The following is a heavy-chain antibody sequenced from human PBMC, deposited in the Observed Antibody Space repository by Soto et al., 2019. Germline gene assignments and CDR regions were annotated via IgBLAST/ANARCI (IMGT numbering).Heavy chain of an antibody. D-gene: IGHD2-15*01. V-gene: IGHV3-23*01. CDR3: AKDRDTVTPPGY. CDR2: ISGRGGST. J-gene: IGHJ4*02. CDR1: GFTFSSYA. Sequence: EVQLLESVGGLVQPGGSLRLSCAASGFTFSSYAMSWVRQAPGKRLEWVSAISGRGGSTYYADSVKGRFTISRDNSKNTLYLQMNGLRAADTAVYDCAKDRDTVTPPGYWGQGTLVTGS.